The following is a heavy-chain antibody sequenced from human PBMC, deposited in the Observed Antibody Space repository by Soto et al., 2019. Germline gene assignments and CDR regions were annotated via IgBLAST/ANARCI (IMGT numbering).Heavy chain of an antibody. CDR2: TYYRSKWYN. J-gene: IGHJ5*02. Sequence: SQTLSLTCAISGDSVSSNSAAWNWIRQPPSRGLEWLGRTYYRSKWYNDYAVSVKSRITINPDTSKNQFSLQLNSVTPEDTAAYFCARTLSSSAENWFDPWGQGTLVTVSS. V-gene: IGHV6-1*01. CDR3: ARTLSSSAENWFDP. D-gene: IGHD6-6*01. CDR1: GDSVSSNSAA.